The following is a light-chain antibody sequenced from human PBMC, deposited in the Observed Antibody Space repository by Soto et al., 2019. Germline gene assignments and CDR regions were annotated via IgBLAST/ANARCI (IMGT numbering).Light chain of an antibody. CDR1: QSVRNNY. CDR2: ETY. CDR3: QQRYNWPRT. J-gene: IGKJ1*01. Sequence: EIVLTQSPDTLSSSPGERLTLSCRASQSVRNNYLAWYQLKPGQAPRLLIYETYRRATGIPDRFSGSGSGTDFTLTISRLEPEDFAVYHCQQRYNWPRTFGQGTKVDIK. V-gene: IGKV3D-20*02.